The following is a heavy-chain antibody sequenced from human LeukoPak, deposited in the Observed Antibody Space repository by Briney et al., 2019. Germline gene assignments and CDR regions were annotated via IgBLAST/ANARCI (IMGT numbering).Heavy chain of an antibody. CDR3: ARLNSGSFYVGALDH. CDR2: IYPGDSNT. CDR1: GYSFPDYY. Sequence: GESLKISCQGSGYSFPDYYIARVRQMPGKGLEWMGIIYPGDSNTTYSPSFQGQVTLSVDKSISVAYLQWGSLKASDSAIYYCARLNSGSFYVGALDHCGQGTLVSVSS. J-gene: IGHJ4*02. V-gene: IGHV5-51*01. D-gene: IGHD2/OR15-2a*01.